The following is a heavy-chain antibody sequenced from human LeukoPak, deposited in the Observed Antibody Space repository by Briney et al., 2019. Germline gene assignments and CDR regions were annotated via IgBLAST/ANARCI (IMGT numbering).Heavy chain of an antibody. D-gene: IGHD4-17*01. CDR2: ISSSSSYI. CDR3: ARVSTVDYGDYVRIRAIDY. V-gene: IGHV3-21*01. CDR1: GFTFSSYS. Sequence: PGGSLRLSCAASGFTFSSYSMNWVRQAPGKGLEWVSSISSSSSYIYYADSVKGRFTISRDNAQNSLSLQMNSLRAEDTAVYYCARVSTVDYGDYVRIRAIDYWGRGTLVTVSS. J-gene: IGHJ4*02.